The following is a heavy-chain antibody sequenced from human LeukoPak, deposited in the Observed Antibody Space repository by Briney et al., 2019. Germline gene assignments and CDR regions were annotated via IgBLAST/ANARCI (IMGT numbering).Heavy chain of an antibody. J-gene: IGHJ5*02. CDR3: AREGLGSTSLEFDP. Sequence: ASVKVSCKASGYTFTGYYMHWVRQAPGQGLEWMGWINPNSGGTNYAQKFQGRVTMTRDTSISTAYMELSRLRSDDTAVYCCAREGLGSTSLEFDPWGQGTLVTVSS. CDR2: INPNSGGT. V-gene: IGHV1-2*02. CDR1: GYTFTGYY. D-gene: IGHD2-2*01.